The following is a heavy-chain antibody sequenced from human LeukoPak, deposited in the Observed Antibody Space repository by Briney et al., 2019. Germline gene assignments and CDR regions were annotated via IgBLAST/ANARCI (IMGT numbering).Heavy chain of an antibody. Sequence: KTGGSLRLSCTASGFTFSTYTMNWVRQAPGKGLEWVSSISSSSYYIYYADSVKGRFTISRDNAKNSLFLQMNGLRAEDTAVYYCGAAYSGSSPFDYWGQGTLVTVSS. CDR1: GFTFSTYT. CDR2: ISSSSYYI. D-gene: IGHD1-26*01. J-gene: IGHJ4*02. CDR3: GAAYSGSSPFDY. V-gene: IGHV3-21*01.